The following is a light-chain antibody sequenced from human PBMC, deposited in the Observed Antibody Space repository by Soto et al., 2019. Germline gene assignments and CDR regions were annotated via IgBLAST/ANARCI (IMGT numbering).Light chain of an antibody. CDR2: EVT. J-gene: IGLJ1*01. CDR1: SSDVGDSKY. Sequence: QSALTQPASVSGSPGQSITISCTGTSSDVGDSKYVSWYQQFPGKAPKLIIYEVTNRPSGVPDRFSGSKSGNTASLTVSGLQAEDEADYYCSSYAGSNKRVFGTGTKLTVL. CDR3: SSYAGSNKRV. V-gene: IGLV2-8*01.